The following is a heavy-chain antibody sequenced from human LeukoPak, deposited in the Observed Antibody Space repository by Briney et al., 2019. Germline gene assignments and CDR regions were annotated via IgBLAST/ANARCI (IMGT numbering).Heavy chain of an antibody. Sequence: GGSLRLSCAASGFNFNTYTMNWVRQAPGTGLEWVSSISSRSSYTYYSDSVKGRFTISRDNAKNSVYLQMSSLRGDDTALYYCTRGGLGRELLIFDIWGQGAMVTVSP. J-gene: IGHJ3*02. D-gene: IGHD1-26*01. CDR1: GFNFNTYT. CDR3: TRGGLGRELLIFDI. CDR2: ISSRSSYT. V-gene: IGHV3-21*01.